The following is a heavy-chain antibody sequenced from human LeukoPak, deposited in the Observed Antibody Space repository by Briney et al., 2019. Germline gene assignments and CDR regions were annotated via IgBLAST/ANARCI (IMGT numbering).Heavy chain of an antibody. CDR1: GGSFSGYY. CDR2: INHSGST. Sequence: SETLSLTCAVYGGSFSGYYWSWIRQPPGKGLEWIGEINHSGSTNYNPSLKSRVTISVDTPKNQFSLKLSSVTAADTAVYYCARGRVSAYSGSYGYWGQGTLVTVSS. D-gene: IGHD1-26*01. CDR3: ARGRVSAYSGSYGY. V-gene: IGHV4-34*01. J-gene: IGHJ4*02.